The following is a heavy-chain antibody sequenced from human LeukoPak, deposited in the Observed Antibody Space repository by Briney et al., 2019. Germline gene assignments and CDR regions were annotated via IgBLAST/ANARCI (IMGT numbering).Heavy chain of an antibody. V-gene: IGHV3-15*01. CDR3: TTRVTGDAEYFQH. D-gene: IGHD2-21*02. CDR2: IKSKTDGGTT. CDR1: GFTFSNAW. Sequence: PGGSLRLSCAASGFTFSNAWMSWVRQAPVKGLEWVGRIKSKTDGGTTDYAAPVKGRFTISRDDSKNTLYLQMNSLKTEDTAVYYCTTRVTGDAEYFQHWGQGTLVTVSS. J-gene: IGHJ1*01.